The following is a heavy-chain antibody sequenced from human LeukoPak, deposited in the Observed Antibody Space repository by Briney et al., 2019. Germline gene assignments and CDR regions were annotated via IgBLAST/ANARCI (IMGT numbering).Heavy chain of an antibody. CDR3: ARAPYYDFWSGYFHFDY. J-gene: IGHJ4*02. CDR2: ISSSSSTI. Sequence: GGSLRLSCAASGFTFSSYSMNWVRQAPGKGLEWVSSISSSSSTIYYADSVKGRFTISRDNAKNSLYLQMNSLRAEDTAVYYCARAPYYDFWSGYFHFDYWGQGTLVTVSS. V-gene: IGHV3-48*04. D-gene: IGHD3-3*01. CDR1: GFTFSSYS.